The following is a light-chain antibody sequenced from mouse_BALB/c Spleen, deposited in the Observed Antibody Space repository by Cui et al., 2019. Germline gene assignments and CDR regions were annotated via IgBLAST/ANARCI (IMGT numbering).Light chain of an antibody. CDR2: GAS. V-gene: IGKV6-20*01. J-gene: IGKJ2*01. CDR1: ENVGTY. CDR3: GQSYSYPT. Sequence: NFVMTQSPKSMSMSVGERVTLSCKASENVGTYVSWYQQKPEQSPKLLIYGASNRYTGVPDRFTGSGSATDFTLTISSVQAEDLADYHCGQSYSYPTVGGGTKLEIK.